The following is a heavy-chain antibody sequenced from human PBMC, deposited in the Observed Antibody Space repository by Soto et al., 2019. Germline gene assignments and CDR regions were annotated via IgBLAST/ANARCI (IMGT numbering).Heavy chain of an antibody. J-gene: IGHJ4*02. CDR1: GYIFTSQG. Sequence: QIQLVQSGAEVEKPGASVKVSCKASGYIFTSQGISWVRQAPGQGLEWMGWISTYNGNPNYAQKLQGRVTMTTNTSTTTAFLELRSLTSDDTAVYYCARGRTRALDYWGQGTPVIVSS. D-gene: IGHD1-7*01. V-gene: IGHV1-18*01. CDR3: ARGRTRALDY. CDR2: ISTYNGNP.